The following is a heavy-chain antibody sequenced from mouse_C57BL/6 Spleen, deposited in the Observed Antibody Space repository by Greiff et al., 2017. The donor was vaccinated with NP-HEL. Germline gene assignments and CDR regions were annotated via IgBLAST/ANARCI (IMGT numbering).Heavy chain of an antibody. Sequence: VQGVESGPGLVQPSQSLSITCTVSGFSLTSYGVHWVRQSPGKGLEWLGVIWSGGSTDYNAAFISRLSISKDNSKSQVFFKMNSLQADDTAIYYCASNCGYYEKDAMDYWGQGTSVTVSS. V-gene: IGHV2-2*01. CDR2: IWSGGST. J-gene: IGHJ4*01. D-gene: IGHD2-3*01. CDR3: ASNCGYYEKDAMDY. CDR1: GFSLTSYG.